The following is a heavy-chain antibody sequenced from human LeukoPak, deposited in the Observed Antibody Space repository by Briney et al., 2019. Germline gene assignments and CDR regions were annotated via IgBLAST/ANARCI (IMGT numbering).Heavy chain of an antibody. Sequence: GGSLRLSCAASGFTFSSYSMNWVRQAPGKGLEWVSSISSSSSYIYYADSVKGRFTISRDNAKNSLYLQMNSLRAEDTAVCYCARVDGGDYTLDYWGQGTLVTVSS. D-gene: IGHD4-17*01. CDR2: ISSSSSYI. CDR3: ARVDGGDYTLDY. CDR1: GFTFSSYS. J-gene: IGHJ4*02. V-gene: IGHV3-21*01.